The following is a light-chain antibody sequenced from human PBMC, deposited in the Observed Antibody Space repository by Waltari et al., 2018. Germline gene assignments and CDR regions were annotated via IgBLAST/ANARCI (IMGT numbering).Light chain of an antibody. V-gene: IGKV3-15*01. J-gene: IGKJ1*01. CDR3: QQYDDWPRT. CDR1: QSVGTS. CDR2: RAS. Sequence: EIVMTQSPASLSVSPGDRVTLSCRASQSVGTSLAWYQQRPGRAPRLLVYRASTRASDIPARFSGSGSGTDFTLSISTLQSEDFVVYYCQQYDDWPRTFGQGTKVEIK.